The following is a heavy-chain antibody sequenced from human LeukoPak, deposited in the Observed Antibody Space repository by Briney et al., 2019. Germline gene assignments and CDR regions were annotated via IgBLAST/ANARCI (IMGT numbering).Heavy chain of an antibody. Sequence: ASVKVSCKASGYTFTGYYMHWVRQAPGQGLEWMGWINPNSGGTNYAQKFQGRVTMTRDTSISTAYMELSRLRSDDTAVYYCARRASSGWYGDAFDIWGQGTTVTVSS. J-gene: IGHJ3*02. CDR3: ARRASSGWYGDAFDI. CDR2: INPNSGGT. CDR1: GYTFTGYY. V-gene: IGHV1-2*02. D-gene: IGHD6-19*01.